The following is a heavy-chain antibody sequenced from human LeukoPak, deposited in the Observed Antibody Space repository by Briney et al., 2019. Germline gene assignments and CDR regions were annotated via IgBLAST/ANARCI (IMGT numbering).Heavy chain of an antibody. CDR1: GGFNSRNSYY. CDR3: ARHGDYYYYMDV. CDR2: IYYSGST. J-gene: IGHJ6*03. V-gene: IGHV4-39*01. D-gene: IGHD3-3*01. Sequence: SETLSLTCTVSGGFNSRNSYYWGWIRQPPGKGLEWIGSIYYSGSTYYNSPLKSRVTMSVDTSKNQFSLKLSSVTAADTAVYYCARHGDYYYYMDVWGKGTTVTISS.